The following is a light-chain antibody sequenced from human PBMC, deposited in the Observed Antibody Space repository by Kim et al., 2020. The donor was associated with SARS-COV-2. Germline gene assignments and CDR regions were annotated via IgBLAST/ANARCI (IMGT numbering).Light chain of an antibody. CDR3: QQYGSSPLT. CDR2: GAS. J-gene: IGKJ4*01. V-gene: IGKV3-20*01. CDR1: ESVTSNY. Sequence: SPGERATLSCRASESVTSNYLAWYQQRPGQAPRLLIHGASGRATGIPDRFSGSGSGTDFTLAISRLEPDDFAVYYCQQYGSSPLTFGGGTKVDIK.